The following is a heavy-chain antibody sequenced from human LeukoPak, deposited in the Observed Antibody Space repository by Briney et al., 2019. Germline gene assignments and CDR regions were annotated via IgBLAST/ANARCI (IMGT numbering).Heavy chain of an antibody. Sequence: SETLSLTCTISGGSISSYYWSWIRQPPGKGLEWIGYIYYSGSTNYNPSLKSRVTISVDTSKNQFSLKPSSVTAADTAVYYCARHGSSGWYKTNWFDPWGQGTLVTVSS. CDR1: GGSISSYY. CDR2: IYYSGST. J-gene: IGHJ5*02. V-gene: IGHV4-59*08. D-gene: IGHD6-19*01. CDR3: ARHGSSGWYKTNWFDP.